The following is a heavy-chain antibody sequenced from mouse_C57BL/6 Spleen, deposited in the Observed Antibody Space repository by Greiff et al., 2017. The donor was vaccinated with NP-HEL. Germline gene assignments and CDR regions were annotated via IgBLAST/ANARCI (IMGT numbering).Heavy chain of an antibody. CDR2: IDPETGGT. Sequence: VQLQQSGAELVRPGASVTLSCKASGYTFTDYEMHWVKQTPVHGLEWIGAIDPETGGTAYNQKFKGKAILTADKSSSTAYMELRSLTSEDSAVYYCTREMPYDDYSWFAYWGQGTLVTVSA. CDR3: TREMPYDDYSWFAY. CDR1: GYTFTDYE. V-gene: IGHV1-15*01. D-gene: IGHD2-13*01. J-gene: IGHJ3*01.